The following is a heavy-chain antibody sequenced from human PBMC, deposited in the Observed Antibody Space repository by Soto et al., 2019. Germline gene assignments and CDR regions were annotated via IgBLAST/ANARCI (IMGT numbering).Heavy chain of an antibody. CDR1: GLIVNNIF. V-gene: IGHV3-23*01. J-gene: IGHJ4*02. CDR3: AKERSSGWTDTFAY. D-gene: IGHD3-10*01. Sequence: GGSLRLSCAASGLIVNNIFMTWVRQAPGKGLEWVSRISGSAASAYYADSVKGRFTISRDNSKNTLYLQMYSLRAEDTAVYYCAKERSSGWTDTFAYWGQGSLVTVSS. CDR2: ISGSAASA.